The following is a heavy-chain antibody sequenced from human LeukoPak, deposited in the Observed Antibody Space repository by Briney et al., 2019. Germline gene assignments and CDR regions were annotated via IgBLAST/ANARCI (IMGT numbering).Heavy chain of an antibody. CDR3: VTSNNDIAAPDY. Sequence: ASVKVSCKASGYTFTSYYMHWVRQAPGQGLEWMGIINPSGGSTSYAQKFQGRVTMTRDTSTSTVYMELSSLRSEDTAMYYCVTSNNDIAAPDYWGQGTLVTVSS. CDR1: GYTFTSYY. V-gene: IGHV1-46*01. J-gene: IGHJ4*02. CDR2: INPSGGST. D-gene: IGHD6-25*01.